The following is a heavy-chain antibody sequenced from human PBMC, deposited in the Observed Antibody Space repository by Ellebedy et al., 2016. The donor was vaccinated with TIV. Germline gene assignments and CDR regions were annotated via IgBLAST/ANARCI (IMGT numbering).Heavy chain of an antibody. J-gene: IGHJ3*02. V-gene: IGHV1/OR15-1*04. D-gene: IGHD3-22*01. Sequence: AASVKVSCKVSGYIFTDYYIHWFRQAPGQEFEWMGWINPNNGGTNYAQKFQDRVTITRDMSTSTAYMELSSLRSEDTAVYYCAATYYYDTSGYQRPNDAFDIWGQGTMVTVSS. CDR3: AATYYYDTSGYQRPNDAFDI. CDR1: GYIFTDYY. CDR2: INPNNGGT.